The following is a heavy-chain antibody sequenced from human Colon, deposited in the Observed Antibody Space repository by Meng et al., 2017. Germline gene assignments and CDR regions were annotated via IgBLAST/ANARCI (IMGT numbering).Heavy chain of an antibody. J-gene: IGHJ3*02. V-gene: IGHV3-48*03. CDR2: INTRGNIR. D-gene: IGHD3-16*01. Sequence: GGPLRLSCAASGFPFSTYEMNWVRQAPGKGLEWISCINTRGNIRYYADSLKGRFTVSRDNAKNSLYLQMNSLRAEDTAIYYCARMGVGTMDPYSFDMWGQGTMVTVSS. CDR1: GFPFSTYE. CDR3: ARMGVGTMDPYSFDM.